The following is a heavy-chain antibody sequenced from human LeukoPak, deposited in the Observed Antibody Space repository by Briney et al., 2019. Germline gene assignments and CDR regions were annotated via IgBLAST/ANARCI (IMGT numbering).Heavy chain of an antibody. CDR3: AKCTRGWSFDY. V-gene: IGHV3-23*01. CDR2: ASSSGANT. D-gene: IGHD6-19*01. Sequence: GGSLRLSCAASGFTFSSYSMNWVRQAPGKGLEWVSAASSSGANTYFADSVKDRFTISRDNSQNTLFLQMTSLRVEDTAVYYCAKCTRGWSFDYWGQGTLVTVSS. CDR1: GFTFSSYS. J-gene: IGHJ4*02.